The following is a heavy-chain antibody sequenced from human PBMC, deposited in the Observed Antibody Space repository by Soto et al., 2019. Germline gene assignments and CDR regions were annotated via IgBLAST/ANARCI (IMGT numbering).Heavy chain of an antibody. V-gene: IGHV4-59*01. D-gene: IGHD3-9*01. CDR1: GGSISSYY. J-gene: IGHJ4*02. CDR3: AIDAAAIRSVDS. Sequence: SETLSLTCTVSGGSISSYYWSWIRQPPGKGLEWIGYIYYSGSTNYNPSLKRRVTISVDTSKNQFSLKLSSVTAADTAVYYCAIDAAAIRSVDSWSPATLITVPS. CDR2: IYYSGST.